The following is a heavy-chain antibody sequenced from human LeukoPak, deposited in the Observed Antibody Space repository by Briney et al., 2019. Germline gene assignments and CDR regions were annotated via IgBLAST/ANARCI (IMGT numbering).Heavy chain of an antibody. CDR2: ISYDGSNK. V-gene: IGHV3-30*18. CDR1: GFTFSSYG. CDR3: AKVWHSNHWYPVGDC. J-gene: IGHJ4*02. Sequence: GGSLRLSCAASGFTFSSYGMHWVRQAPGKGLEWVAVISYDGSNKYYADSVKGRFTISRDNSKNTLYLQMNSLKAEDTAVYYRAKVWHSNHWYPVGDCWGQGTLVTVSS. D-gene: IGHD6-13*01.